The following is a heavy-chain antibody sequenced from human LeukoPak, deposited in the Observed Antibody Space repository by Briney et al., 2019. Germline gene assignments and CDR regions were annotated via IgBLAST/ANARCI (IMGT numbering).Heavy chain of an antibody. D-gene: IGHD2-21*01. Sequence: ASVKVSCKASGYTFTGYYMHWVRQAPGQGLEWMGWINPNSGGTNYAQKFQGRVTMTRDTSISTAYMQLSRLTSDDTAVYYCTTGGEGYDPGDYWGQGTLVTVSS. CDR1: GYTFTGYY. J-gene: IGHJ4*02. V-gene: IGHV1-2*02. CDR2: INPNSGGT. CDR3: TTGGEGYDPGDY.